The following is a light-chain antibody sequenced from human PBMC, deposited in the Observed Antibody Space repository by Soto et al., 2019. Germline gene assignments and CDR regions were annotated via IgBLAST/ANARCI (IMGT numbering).Light chain of an antibody. Sequence: QSVLTQPPSVSAAPGQKVTISCSGSSSNIGSNYVSWYQQLPGTAPKVVIYDNNERPSGIPDRFSGSKSGTSATLGITGLQTGDEADYQCGTWDSSLGAEVFGGGTKLTVL. V-gene: IGLV1-51*01. CDR2: DNN. CDR1: SSNIGSNY. J-gene: IGLJ3*02. CDR3: GTWDSSLGAEV.